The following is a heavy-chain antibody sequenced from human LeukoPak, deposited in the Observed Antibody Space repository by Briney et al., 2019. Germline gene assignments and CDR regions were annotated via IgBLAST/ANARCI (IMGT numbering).Heavy chain of an antibody. J-gene: IGHJ4*02. Sequence: GGSLRLSCAASGFTFSSYEMNWVRRAPGEGLEWISCISGSGSPIYYADSVKGRFTISRDNAKNSLYLQMNSLRAEDTALYYCARGFRHTAMFLDYWGQGTLVTVSS. D-gene: IGHD5-18*01. CDR3: ARGFRHTAMFLDY. V-gene: IGHV3-48*03. CDR1: GFTFSSYE. CDR2: ISGSGSPI.